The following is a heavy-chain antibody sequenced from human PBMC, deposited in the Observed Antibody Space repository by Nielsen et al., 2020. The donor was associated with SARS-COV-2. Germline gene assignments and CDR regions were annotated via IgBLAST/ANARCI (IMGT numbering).Heavy chain of an antibody. D-gene: IGHD1-26*01. CDR2: INPLASDT. Sequence: KVSCKGSGDNFSYDRIGWMRQRPGKGLEWMGIINPLASDTIYNPSFEGQVTISVDKSIKAAYLQWDSLEDSDTAKDYCASGGSYRAAYSFDSLGQGTLVTVSS. CDR3: ASGGSYRAAYSFDS. J-gene: IGHJ4*02. CDR1: GDNFSYDR. V-gene: IGHV5-51*01.